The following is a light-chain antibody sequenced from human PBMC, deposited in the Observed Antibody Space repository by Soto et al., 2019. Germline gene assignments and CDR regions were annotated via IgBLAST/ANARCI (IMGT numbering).Light chain of an antibody. CDR2: TAS. Sequence: EFVMTQSPSTLSVSPGERATLSCRASQSVSSSSLAWYQQRPGQAPRLLIFTASSRATGTPDRFSGSGSGTEFTLTISSLQSEDFATYYCQQYNSWPRTFGQGTKVDIK. CDR1: QSVSSSS. J-gene: IGKJ1*01. V-gene: IGKV3D-15*01. CDR3: QQYNSWPRT.